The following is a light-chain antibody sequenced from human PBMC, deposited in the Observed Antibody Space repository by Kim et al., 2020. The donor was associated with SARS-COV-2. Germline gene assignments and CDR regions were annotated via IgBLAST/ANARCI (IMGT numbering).Light chain of an antibody. CDR3: SSYAGINNLV. CDR1: SSDVRAYNY. V-gene: IGLV2-8*01. CDR2: GVN. Sequence: GQSVTISCTGTSSDVRAYNYVSWYQQHPGKAPKLMIYGVNKRPSGVPDRFSGSKSGNTASLTASGLQAEDEADYYCSSYAGINNLVFGGGTQLTVL. J-gene: IGLJ3*02.